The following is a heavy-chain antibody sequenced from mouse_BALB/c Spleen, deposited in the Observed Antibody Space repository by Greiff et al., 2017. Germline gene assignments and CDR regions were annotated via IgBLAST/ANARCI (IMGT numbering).Heavy chain of an antibody. CDR1: GFSLTDYG. V-gene: IGHV2-6-5*01. CDR3: AKHGGLRREGYAMDY. Sequence: VKVVESGPGLVAPSQSLSITCTVSGFSLTDYGVSWIRQPPGKGLEWLGVIWGGGSTYYNSALKSRLSISKDNSKSQVFLKMNSLQTDDTAMYYCAKHGGLRREGYAMDYWGQGTSVTVSS. D-gene: IGHD2-4*01. J-gene: IGHJ4*01. CDR2: IWGGGST.